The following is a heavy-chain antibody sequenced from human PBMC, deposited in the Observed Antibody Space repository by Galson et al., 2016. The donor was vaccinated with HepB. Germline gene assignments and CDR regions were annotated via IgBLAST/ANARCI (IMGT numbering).Heavy chain of an antibody. D-gene: IGHD1-14*01. CDR1: GFTFTNYA. J-gene: IGHJ6*04. CDR2: ISTGGGAT. CDR3: ARGNHLDV. V-gene: IGHV3-23*01. Sequence: SLRLSCAASGFTFTNYAVNWVRQAPGKGLEWVSTISTGGGATYYAASVKGRFTISRDNSKSTLYLQMSSLRVEDTALYYCARGNHLDVWGRGTTVTVSS.